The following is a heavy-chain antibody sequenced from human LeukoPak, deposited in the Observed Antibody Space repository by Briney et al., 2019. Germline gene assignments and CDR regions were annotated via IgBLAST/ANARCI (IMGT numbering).Heavy chain of an antibody. CDR2: INPSGGST. CDR1: GYTFTSYY. D-gene: IGHD3-22*01. Sequence: AASVKVSCKASGYTFTSYYMHWVRQAPGQGLEWMGLINPSGGSTSYAQKFQGRVTMTRDTSTSTVYMELSSLRSEDTAVYYCARGPQYYYDSSGYYYDTRFDPWGQGTLVTVSS. J-gene: IGHJ5*02. V-gene: IGHV1-46*01. CDR3: ARGPQYYYDSSGYYYDTRFDP.